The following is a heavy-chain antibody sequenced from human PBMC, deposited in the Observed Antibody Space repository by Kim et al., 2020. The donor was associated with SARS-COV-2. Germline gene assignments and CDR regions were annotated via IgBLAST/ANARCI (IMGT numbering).Heavy chain of an antibody. J-gene: IGHJ4*02. V-gene: IGHV3-21*01. CDR3: ARDTTWFPVDY. D-gene: IGHD1-1*01. CDR2: I. Sequence: IYYADSVKGRFTISRDNAKNSLYLQMNSLRAEDTAVYYCARDTTWFPVDYWGQGTLVTVSS.